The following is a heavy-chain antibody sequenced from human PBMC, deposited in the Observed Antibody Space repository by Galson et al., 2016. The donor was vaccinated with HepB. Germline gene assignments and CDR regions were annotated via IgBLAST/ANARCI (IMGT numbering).Heavy chain of an antibody. CDR1: GFTFTTSG. J-gene: IGHJ4*02. CDR3: ATYRGYNSGYGAYFAN. Sequence: SLRLSCAASGFTFTTSGMSWVRQAPGKGLEWVSANSPYGTYYADSVKGRFTISRDNSENTLYLQLNSLRAEDTALYYCATYRGYNSGYGAYFANWGQGTLVTVSS. V-gene: IGHV3-23*01. D-gene: IGHD5-18*01. CDR2: NSPYGT.